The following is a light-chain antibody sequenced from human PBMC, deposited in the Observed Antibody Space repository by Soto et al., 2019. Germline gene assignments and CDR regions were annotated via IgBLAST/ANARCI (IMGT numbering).Light chain of an antibody. CDR3: QQYGSSLFT. CDR1: QSVSSNY. J-gene: IGKJ3*01. Sequence: EIVLTQSPGTLSLSPGERATLSCRASQSVSSNYLAWYQQTPGQAPRLLVYGASSRATGVPDRFSGSGSGTDFTLTISRLEPEDFAVYYCQQYGSSLFTFGPGTKVDFK. V-gene: IGKV3-20*01. CDR2: GAS.